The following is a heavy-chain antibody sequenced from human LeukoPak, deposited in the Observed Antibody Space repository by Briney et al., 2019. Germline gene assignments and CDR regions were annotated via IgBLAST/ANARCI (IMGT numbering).Heavy chain of an antibody. CDR3: ATLWNYYDSSGYSHDY. CDR1: GGTFSSYA. J-gene: IGHJ4*02. V-gene: IGHV1-69*04. Sequence: ASVKVSCKASGGTFSSYAISWVRQAPGQGLEWMGRIIPILGIANYAQKFRGRVTITADKSTSTAYMELSSLRSEDTAVYYCATLWNYYDSSGYSHDYWGQGTLVTVSS. D-gene: IGHD3-22*01. CDR2: IIPILGIA.